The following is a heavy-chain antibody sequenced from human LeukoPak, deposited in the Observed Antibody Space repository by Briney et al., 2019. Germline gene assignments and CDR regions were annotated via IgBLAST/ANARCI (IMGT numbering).Heavy chain of an antibody. D-gene: IGHD1-26*01. CDR1: GGSISSYY. CDR2: IHYSGST. J-gene: IGHJ4*02. Sequence: SETLSLTCSVFGGSISSYYWSWIRQPPGKGLEWIGYIHYSGSTNYNPSLKSRVTISVDTSKNQFSLKLSSVTAADTAVYYCASQTAVGASPYWGQRILVTVSS. CDR3: ASQTAVGASPY. V-gene: IGHV4-59*08.